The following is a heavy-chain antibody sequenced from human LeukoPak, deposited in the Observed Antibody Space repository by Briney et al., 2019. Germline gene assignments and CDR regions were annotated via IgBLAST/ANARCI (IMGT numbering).Heavy chain of an antibody. CDR3: AKAANPKTDPLDY. Sequence: HPGGSLRLSCAASEFIVSNNYMSWVRQAPGKGLEWVSVIYSGGATYYADSVKGRFTISRDNSKNTLYLQMNSLRAEDTAVYYCAKAANPKTDPLDYWGQGTLVTVSS. V-gene: IGHV3-53*05. D-gene: IGHD4/OR15-4a*01. CDR1: EFIVSNNY. CDR2: IYSGGAT. J-gene: IGHJ4*02.